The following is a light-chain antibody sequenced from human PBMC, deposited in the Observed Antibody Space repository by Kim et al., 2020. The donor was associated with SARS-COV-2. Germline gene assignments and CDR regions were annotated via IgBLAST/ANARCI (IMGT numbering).Light chain of an antibody. CDR3: AALDDRLSSPV. CDR1: NSIIESNI. J-gene: IGLJ3*02. V-gene: IGLV1-44*01. Sequence: GQRVTMSCSGGNSIIESNIAIWYQQLPGQAANLLIYSNSQRPSGVPDRFSVSRSGTSASLAISGPQCEDEAEYFLAALDDRLSSPVFGGGTKLTVL. CDR2: SNS.